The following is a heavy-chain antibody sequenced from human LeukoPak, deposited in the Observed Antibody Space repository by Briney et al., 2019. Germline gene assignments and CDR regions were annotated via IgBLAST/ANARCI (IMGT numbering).Heavy chain of an antibody. V-gene: IGHV3-30*18. J-gene: IGHJ4*02. Sequence: GGSLRLSCAASGFTFSISWMTWVRQAPGKGLEWVAVISYDGSNKYYADSVRGRFTISRDNSKNTLYLQMNSLRAEDTAVYYCAKAHTVATTRWFAYWGQGTLVTVSS. CDR1: GFTFSISW. CDR2: ISYDGSNK. D-gene: IGHD4-23*01. CDR3: AKAHTVATTRWFAY.